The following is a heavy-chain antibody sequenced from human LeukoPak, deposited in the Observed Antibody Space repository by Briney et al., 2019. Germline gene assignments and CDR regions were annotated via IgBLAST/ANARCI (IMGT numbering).Heavy chain of an antibody. CDR2: IYYSGRT. V-gene: IGHV4-59*01. CDR3: AREVTNWFDP. J-gene: IGHJ5*02. CDR1: GGSFSGYY. Sequence: SETLSLTCAVYGGSFSGYYWSWIRQPPGKGLEWIGYIYYSGRTNYNPSLKSRVTISVDTSKNQFSLKLSSVTAADTAVYYCAREVTNWFDPWGQGTLVTVSS.